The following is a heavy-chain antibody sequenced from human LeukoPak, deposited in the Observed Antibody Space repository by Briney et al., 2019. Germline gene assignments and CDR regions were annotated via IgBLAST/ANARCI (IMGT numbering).Heavy chain of an antibody. V-gene: IGHV3-48*03. CDR3: ARDQRWFGELDF. J-gene: IGHJ5*01. D-gene: IGHD3-10*01. Sequence: GGSLRLSCAASGFTFSASEMNWVRQAPGKGREWVSYITSTGDAAYYADSVKGRFTISRDNARNSLYLQMNSLRAEDTAVYYCARDQRWFGELDFWGHGTLVTASS. CDR1: GFTFSASE. CDR2: ITSTGDAA.